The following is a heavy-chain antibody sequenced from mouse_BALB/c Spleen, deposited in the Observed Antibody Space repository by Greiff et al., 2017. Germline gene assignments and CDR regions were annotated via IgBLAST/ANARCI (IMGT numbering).Heavy chain of an antibody. V-gene: IGHV1-18*01. CDR2: INPNNGGT. J-gene: IGHJ4*01. D-gene: IGHD1-1*01. CDR3: ARNLLRYYAMDY. Sequence: EVQLQQSGPELVKPGASVKIPCKASGYTFTDYNMDWVKQSHGKSLEWIGDINPNNGGTIYNQKFKGKATLTVDKSSSTAYMELRSLTSEDTAVYYCARNLLRYYAMDYWGQGTSVTVSS. CDR1: GYTFTDYN.